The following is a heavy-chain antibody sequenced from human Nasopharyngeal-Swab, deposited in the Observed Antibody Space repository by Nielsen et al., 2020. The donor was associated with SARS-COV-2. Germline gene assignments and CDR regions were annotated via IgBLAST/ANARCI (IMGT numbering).Heavy chain of an antibody. CDR3: AREGEYGSYDAPDY. CDR2: IVPALGLP. CDR1: GGSFTNSA. Sequence: SVKVSCKTSGGSFTNSAIKWVRPAPGQGLEWMGGIVPALGLPNYAQNFRGRVTISADRSTTTSYLELSSLRSEDTAIYYCAREGEYGSYDAPDYWCQGTLVTVSS. J-gene: IGHJ4*02. D-gene: IGHD3-10*01. V-gene: IGHV1-69*10.